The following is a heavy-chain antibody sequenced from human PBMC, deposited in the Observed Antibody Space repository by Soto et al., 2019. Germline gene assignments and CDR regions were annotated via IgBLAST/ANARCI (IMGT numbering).Heavy chain of an antibody. J-gene: IGHJ6*02. D-gene: IGHD1-26*01. V-gene: IGHV1-18*01. CDR1: GYTFTSYG. Sequence: ASVKVSCKASGYTFTSYGISWVRQAPGQGLEWMGWISAYNGNTNYAQKLQGRVTMTTDTSTSTAYMELRSLRSDDTAVYYCARDLSELLRGKYYYYGMDVWGQGTTVTVSS. CDR3: ARDLSELLRGKYYYYGMDV. CDR2: ISAYNGNT.